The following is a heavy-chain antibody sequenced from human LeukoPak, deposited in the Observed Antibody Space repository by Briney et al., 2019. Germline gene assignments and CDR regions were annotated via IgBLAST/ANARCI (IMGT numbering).Heavy chain of an antibody. CDR2: FDPEDGET. V-gene: IGHV1-24*01. D-gene: IGHD2-21*02. Sequence: ASVKVSCKVSGYTLTELSMHWVRQAPGKGLEWMGGFDPEDGETIYAQKFQGRVTMTEDTSTDTAYMELSSLRSEDTAVYYCARDAAAYCGGDCPMFIWGQGTMVTVSS. CDR1: GYTLTELS. J-gene: IGHJ3*02. CDR3: ARDAAAYCGGDCPMFI.